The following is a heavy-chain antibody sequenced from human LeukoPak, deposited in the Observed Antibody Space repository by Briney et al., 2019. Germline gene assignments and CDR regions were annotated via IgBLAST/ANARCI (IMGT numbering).Heavy chain of an antibody. CDR2: ISTSSGYI. CDR1: RFNFNSFV. Sequence: GGSLRLSCAASRFNFNSFVMGWVRQPPGKGLEWVSSISTSSGYIFYADSLKGRVTISRDSAKNSLYLQMNSLRAEDTAVYYCAKISRGLLWFGELGVAYWGQGTLVTVSS. V-gene: IGHV3-21*06. J-gene: IGHJ4*02. CDR3: AKISRGLLWFGELGVAY. D-gene: IGHD3-10*01.